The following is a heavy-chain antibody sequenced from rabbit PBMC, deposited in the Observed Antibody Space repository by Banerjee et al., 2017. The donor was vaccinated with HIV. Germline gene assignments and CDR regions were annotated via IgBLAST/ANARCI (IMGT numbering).Heavy chain of an antibody. J-gene: IGHJ4*01. CDR2: IVTGSGNT. D-gene: IGHD2-1*01. V-gene: IGHV1S45*01. Sequence: QEQLEESGGDLVKPEGSLTLTCTASGFSFSNYWICWVRQAPGKGLEWIGFIVTGSGNTYYARCAKGLFTISKTSSTTVTCQMTSRTAADTATYFCARANIDYWGLWGPGTLVSVS. CDR1: GFSFSNYW. CDR3: ARANIDYWGL.